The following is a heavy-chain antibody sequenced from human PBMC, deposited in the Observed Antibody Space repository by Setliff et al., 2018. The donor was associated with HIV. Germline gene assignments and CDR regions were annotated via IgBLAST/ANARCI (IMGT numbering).Heavy chain of an antibody. Sequence: SVKVSCKASGDTLSIHPISWVRQAPGRGLDWMGGIIPAFGTANYAQKFQGRVTITTDESTSTAYMELSSLRSEDTAVYYCARFYSSSAYHYYGMDVWGQGTTVTVSS. D-gene: IGHD6-6*01. CDR1: GDTLSIHP. V-gene: IGHV1-69*05. CDR3: ARFYSSSAYHYYGMDV. J-gene: IGHJ6*02. CDR2: IIPAFGTA.